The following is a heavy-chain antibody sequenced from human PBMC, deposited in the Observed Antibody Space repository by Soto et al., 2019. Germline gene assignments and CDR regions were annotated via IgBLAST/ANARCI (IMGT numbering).Heavy chain of an antibody. CDR3: ASGASRWYPYCFDS. Sequence: QAQVVQSGAEVRKPGSSVNVSCKASEGTFNSSAIAWVRQAPGQGLEWMGGIIPFYNTLNYAQKFQDRVTITADDSTNTVYMELSSLRSDDAAVYFCASGASRWYPYCFDSWAQGTLVTVSS. D-gene: IGHD6-13*01. V-gene: IGHV1-69*01. CDR2: IIPFYNTL. J-gene: IGHJ4*02. CDR1: EGTFNSSA.